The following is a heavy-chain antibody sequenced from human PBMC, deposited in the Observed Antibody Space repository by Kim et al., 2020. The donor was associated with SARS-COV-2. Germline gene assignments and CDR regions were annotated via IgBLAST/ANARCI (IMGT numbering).Heavy chain of an antibody. J-gene: IGHJ6*02. D-gene: IGHD6-13*01. CDR3: ARDQDIGIAAAPADYYYYGMDV. CDR2: ISAYNGNT. CDR1: GYTFTSYG. Sequence: ASVKVSCKASGYTFTSYGISWVRQAPGQGLEWMGWISAYNGNTNYAQKLQGRVTMTTDTSTSTAYMELRSLRSDDTAVYYCARDQDIGIAAAPADYYYYGMDVWGQGTTVTVSS. V-gene: IGHV1-18*04.